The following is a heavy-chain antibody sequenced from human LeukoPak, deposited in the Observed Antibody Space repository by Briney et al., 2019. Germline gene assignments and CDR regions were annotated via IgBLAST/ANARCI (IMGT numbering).Heavy chain of an antibody. V-gene: IGHV1-8*01. CDR3: ARDQIRLKHFDY. CDR1: GYTFTSYD. J-gene: IGHJ4*02. CDR2: MNPNSGNT. D-gene: IGHD5-18*01. Sequence: ASVKVSCKASGYTFTSYDINWVRQATGQGLEWMGWMNPNSGNTGYAQKFQGRVTITADKSTSTTYMELSSLRSEDTAVYYCARDQIRLKHFDYWGQGTLVTVSS.